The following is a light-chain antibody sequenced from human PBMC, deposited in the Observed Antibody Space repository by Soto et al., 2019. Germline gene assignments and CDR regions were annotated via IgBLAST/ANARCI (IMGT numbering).Light chain of an antibody. CDR2: ETK. Sequence: QSALTQPSSLSGSPGQSITISCAGTINDIGTYNLVSWYQQHPGTAPKLLIYETKKRPSGVSSRFSGSKSGNTASLTISGLQTDDEADYFCCTYAGSQIIYVLGTRTKVTVL. CDR3: CTYAGSQIIYV. CDR1: INDIGTYNL. V-gene: IGLV2-23*01. J-gene: IGLJ1*01.